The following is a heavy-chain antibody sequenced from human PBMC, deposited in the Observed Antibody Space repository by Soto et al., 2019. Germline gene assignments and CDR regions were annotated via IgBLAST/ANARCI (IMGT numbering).Heavy chain of an antibody. V-gene: IGHV5-51*01. Sequence: PGESLKISCKGSGYTFTSYWIGWVRQMPGKGLEWMGIIYPGDSDTRYSPSFQGQVTISADKSISTAYLQWSSLKASDTAMYYCARHIPYYYDSSGYFSAARGAFDYSGQGTLVTVSS. CDR1: GYTFTSYW. CDR3: ARHIPYYYDSSGYFSAARGAFDY. CDR2: IYPGDSDT. D-gene: IGHD3-22*01. J-gene: IGHJ4*02.